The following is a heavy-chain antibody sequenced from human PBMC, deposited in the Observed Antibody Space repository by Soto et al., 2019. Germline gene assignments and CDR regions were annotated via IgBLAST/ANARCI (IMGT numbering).Heavy chain of an antibody. CDR3: ARDGRLMHRGFSYYNGMDV. V-gene: IGHV4-59*01. CDR2: IYYSGNIYYSGNT. Sequence: QVQLQESGPGLVKPSETLSLTCTVSGGSISNYYWNWIRQPPGKGLEWVGYIYYSGNIYYSGNTNYTPSHQSRVTISVDTSTNHLSLKLTAVTAADTAVYFCARDGRLMHRGFSYYNGMDVWGRGTTVTVSS. D-gene: IGHD3-10*01. CDR1: GGSISNYY. J-gene: IGHJ6*02.